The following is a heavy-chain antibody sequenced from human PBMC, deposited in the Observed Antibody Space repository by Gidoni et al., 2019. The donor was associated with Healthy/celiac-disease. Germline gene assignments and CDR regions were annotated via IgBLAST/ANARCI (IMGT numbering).Heavy chain of an antibody. D-gene: IGHD3-3*01. CDR3: ARDRYYDFWSGPLPFFY. CDR2: IKQDGSEK. V-gene: IGHV3-7*03. Sequence: EVQLVESGGGLVQPGGSLRLSCAASGFTFSSYWMSWVRQAPGKGLEWVANIKQDGSEKYYVDSVKGRFTISRDNAKNSLYLQMNSLRAEDTAVYYCARDRYYDFWSGPLPFFYWGQGTLVTVSS. J-gene: IGHJ4*02. CDR1: GFTFSSYW.